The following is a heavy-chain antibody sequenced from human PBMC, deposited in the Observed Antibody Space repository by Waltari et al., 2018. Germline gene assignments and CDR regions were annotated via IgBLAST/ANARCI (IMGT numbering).Heavy chain of an antibody. CDR3: ASSLASGGYGPPYYSYGIAA. J-gene: IGHJ6*02. D-gene: IGHD6-19*01. V-gene: IGHV1-69*13. CDR1: GGTFSSYA. Sequence: QVQLVQSGAEVKKPGSSVKVSCKASGGTFSSYAISWVRKAPGQGLEWMGGLSPSFGPANSPQNSPGRAPIPAEESPTTAYRYLSSLVCADTPVYSCASSLASGGYGPPYYSYGIAAWAQGPTVTVSS. CDR2: LSPSFGPA.